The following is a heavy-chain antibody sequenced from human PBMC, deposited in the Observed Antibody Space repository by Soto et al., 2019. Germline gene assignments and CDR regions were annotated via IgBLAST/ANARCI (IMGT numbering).Heavy chain of an antibody. D-gene: IGHD3-3*01. Sequence: GGSLRLSCAASGFTFSSYAMSWVRQAPGKGLEWVSAISGSGGSTYYADSVKGRFTISRDNSKNTLYLQMNSLRAEDTAVYYCAKDFPLGYDFWSGPYDYWGQGTLVTVSS. CDR2: ISGSGGST. CDR3: AKDFPLGYDFWSGPYDY. CDR1: GFTFSSYA. J-gene: IGHJ4*02. V-gene: IGHV3-23*01.